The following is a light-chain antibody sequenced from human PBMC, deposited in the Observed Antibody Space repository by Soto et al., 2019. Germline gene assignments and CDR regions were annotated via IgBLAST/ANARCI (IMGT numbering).Light chain of an antibody. V-gene: IGKV1-39*01. CDR2: AAS. Sequence: DIQMTQSPSSLSASVGDRVTITCRASQSISTYLNWYQQKAGKAPKVMIHAASSLQSGVPSRFSGSGSGTDFTLTISSLQPEDFGTYYCQQYNNWPPWTFGQGTKVEIK. CDR1: QSISTY. J-gene: IGKJ1*01. CDR3: QQYNNWPPWT.